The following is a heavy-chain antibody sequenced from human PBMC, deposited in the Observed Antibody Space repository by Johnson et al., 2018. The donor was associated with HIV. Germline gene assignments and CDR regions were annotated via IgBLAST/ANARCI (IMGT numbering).Heavy chain of an antibody. D-gene: IGHD5-12*01. V-gene: IGHV3-23*04. CDR1: GFTFSSYA. J-gene: IGHJ3*02. Sequence: VQLVESGGGLVQPGGSLRLSCAASGFTFSSYAMSWVRQAPGKGLEWVSAIISSGGKTYFADSVKGRFTISRDNSKNTLYLQMNNLRVEDTAVYYCAKDRGYIGIGAFDMWGRGTLVTVSS. CDR2: IISSGGKT. CDR3: AKDRGYIGIGAFDM.